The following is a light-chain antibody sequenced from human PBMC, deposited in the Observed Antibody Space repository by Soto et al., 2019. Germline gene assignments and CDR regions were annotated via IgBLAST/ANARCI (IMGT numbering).Light chain of an antibody. CDR2: EVS. J-gene: IGLJ1*01. CDR1: SSDVGGHNY. CDR3: SSYTSSSTLYV. Sequence: QSVLTQPASVSGSPGQSITISCTGTSSDVGGHNYVSWYQQHPGKAPKLMIYEVSDRPSGVSNRFSGSKSGNTASLTISGLQAEDEADYYCSSYTSSSTLYVFGTGTNLTVL. V-gene: IGLV2-14*01.